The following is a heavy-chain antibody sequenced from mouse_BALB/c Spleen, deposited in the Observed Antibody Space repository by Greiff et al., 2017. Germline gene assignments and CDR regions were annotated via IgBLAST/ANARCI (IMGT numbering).Heavy chain of an antibody. CDR2: INPSTGYT. CDR3: ARPWLSHYFDY. V-gene: IGHV1-7*01. J-gene: IGHJ2*01. Sequence: QVQLQQSGAELAKPGASVKMSCKASGYTFTSYWMHWVKQRPGQGLEWIGYINPSTGYTEYNQKFKDKATLTADKSSSTAYMQLSSLTSEDSAVYDCARPWLSHYFDYWGQGTTRTVSS. CDR1: GYTFTSYW. D-gene: IGHD2-2*01.